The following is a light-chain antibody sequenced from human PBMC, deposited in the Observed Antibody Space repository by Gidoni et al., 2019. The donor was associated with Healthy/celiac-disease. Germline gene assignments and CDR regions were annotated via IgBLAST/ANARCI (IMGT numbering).Light chain of an antibody. J-gene: IGKJ2*04. V-gene: IGKV3-20*01. CDR1: QSVSSSY. Sequence: EIVLTQSPGTLSLSPGERATVSCRASQSVSSSYLAWYQQTPGQTPGLLIYGASSRATGIPDRFSGSGSGTDFTLTISRLETEDFAVYYCQQYGSSPMCSFGQGTKLEIK. CDR2: GAS. CDR3: QQYGSSPMCS.